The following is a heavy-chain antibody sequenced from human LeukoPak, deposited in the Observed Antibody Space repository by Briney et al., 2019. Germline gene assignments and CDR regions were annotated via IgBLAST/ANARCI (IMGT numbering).Heavy chain of an antibody. J-gene: IGHJ6*02. V-gene: IGHV4-39*07. Sequence: SETLSLTCTVSGGSISNSSYYWGWIRQPPGKGLIWIGSIYYSGSTNYNPSLKSRVTISVDTSKNQFSLRLSSVTAADTAVYYCARETLTAAAGKIYYYYGMDVWGQGTTVTVSS. CDR2: IYYSGST. CDR1: GGSISNSSYY. D-gene: IGHD6-13*01. CDR3: ARETLTAAAGKIYYYYGMDV.